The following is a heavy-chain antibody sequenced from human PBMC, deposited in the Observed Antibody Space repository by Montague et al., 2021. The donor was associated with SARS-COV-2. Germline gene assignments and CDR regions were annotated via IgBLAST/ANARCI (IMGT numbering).Heavy chain of an antibody. CDR3: ATSKYCALHDCLHGRHYFDH. V-gene: IGHV3-48*03. J-gene: IGHJ4*02. D-gene: IGHD2-21*01. CDR1: GFDFFNFD. Sequence: SLRLSCAASGFDFFNFDMAWVRQAPGRGLEWISDISSSGATILYADSLKGRFTISRDNIQKSLYLQMNSLGAEDTAVYYCATSKYCALHDCLHGRHYFDHWGQGTLVTVSS. CDR2: ISSSGATI.